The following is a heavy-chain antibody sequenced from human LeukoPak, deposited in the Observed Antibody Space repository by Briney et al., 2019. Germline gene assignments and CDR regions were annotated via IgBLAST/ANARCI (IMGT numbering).Heavy chain of an antibody. V-gene: IGHV1-69*13. D-gene: IGHD3-22*01. Sequence: ASVKVSCKASGGTFSSYAISWVRQAPGQGLEWMGGIIPIFGTANYAQKFQGRVTITADESTSTAYMELSSLRSEDTAVYYCARGVPLSGYYYGASYDAFDIWGQGTMVTVSS. J-gene: IGHJ3*02. CDR1: GGTFSSYA. CDR3: ARGVPLSGYYYGASYDAFDI. CDR2: IIPIFGTA.